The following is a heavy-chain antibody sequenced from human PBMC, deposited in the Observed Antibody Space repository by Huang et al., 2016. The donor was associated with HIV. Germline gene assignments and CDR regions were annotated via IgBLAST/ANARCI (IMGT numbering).Heavy chain of an antibody. D-gene: IGHD2-21*01. J-gene: IGHJ3*02. CDR2: FAPEHGET. V-gene: IGHV1-24*01. CDR1: GYTLTELS. CDR3: AAGYDTYYDI. Sequence: QVQLVQSGAEVKKTGASVKVSCKVSGYTLTELSIHWVRQAPGKGLEWMGGFAPEHGETIYAQNFQGRVTMTEDTSTDTAYMELHSLRPEDTAVYYCAAGYDTYYDIWGQGTMVIASS.